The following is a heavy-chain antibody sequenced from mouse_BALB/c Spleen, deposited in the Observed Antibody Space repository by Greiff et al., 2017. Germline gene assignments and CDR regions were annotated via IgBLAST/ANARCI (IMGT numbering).Heavy chain of an antibody. CDR2: ISYSGST. V-gene: IGHV3-8*02. J-gene: IGHJ3*01. Sequence: VQLKESGPSLVKPSQTLSLTCSVTGDSITSGYWNWIRKFPGNKLEYMGYISYSGSTYYNPSLKSRISITRDTSKNQYYLQLNSVTTEDTATYYCARGDYDGDWFAYWGQGTLVTVSA. CDR1: GDSITSGY. CDR3: ARGDYDGDWFAY. D-gene: IGHD2-4*01.